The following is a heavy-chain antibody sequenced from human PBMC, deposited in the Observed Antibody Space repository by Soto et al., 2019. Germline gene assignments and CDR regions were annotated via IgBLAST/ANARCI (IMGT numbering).Heavy chain of an antibody. D-gene: IGHD3-22*01. Sequence: ASETLSLTCAVYGGSFSGYYWSWIRQPPGKGLEWIGSIYYSGSTYYNPSLKSRVTISVDTSKNQFSLKLSSVTAADTAVYYCARHIGYYDSSGYGTTPNWFDPWGQGTLVTVSS. CDR2: IYYSGST. CDR3: ARHIGYYDSSGYGTTPNWFDP. V-gene: IGHV4-34*01. J-gene: IGHJ5*02. CDR1: GGSFSGYY.